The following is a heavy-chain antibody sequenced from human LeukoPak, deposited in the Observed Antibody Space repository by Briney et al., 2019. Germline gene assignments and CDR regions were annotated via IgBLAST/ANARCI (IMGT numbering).Heavy chain of an antibody. CDR1: GYTFTGYY. CDR3: ARAEDYDT. J-gene: IGHJ4*02. D-gene: IGHD3-22*01. Sequence: GASVKVSCKASGYTFTGYYMHWVRQAPGQGLEWMGWISAYNGNTNYAQKLQGRVTMTTDTSTSTAYMELRSLRSDDTAVYYCARAEDYDTWGQGTLVTVSS. CDR2: ISAYNGNT. V-gene: IGHV1-18*04.